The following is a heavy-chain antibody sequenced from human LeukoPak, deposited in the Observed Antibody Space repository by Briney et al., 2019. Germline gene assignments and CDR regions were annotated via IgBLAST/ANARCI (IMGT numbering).Heavy chain of an antibody. D-gene: IGHD1-1*01. V-gene: IGHV3-11*04. CDR1: GFTSSDYY. CDR3: ARGTGFFDP. Sequence: GGSLRLSCAASGFTSSDYYMSWIRQAPGKGLEWISYISGSGSSTYFADSVKGRFTISRDNAKNSLSLQMNSLRAEDTAVYYCARGTGFFDPWGHGTLVTVSS. CDR2: ISGSGSST. J-gene: IGHJ5*02.